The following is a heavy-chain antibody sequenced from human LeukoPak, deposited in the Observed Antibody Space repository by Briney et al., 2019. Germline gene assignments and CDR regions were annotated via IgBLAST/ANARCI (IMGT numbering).Heavy chain of an antibody. CDR3: ASQSALVWFGTYYFDY. D-gene: IGHD3-10*01. Sequence: ASVKVSCKASGYTFTSYDINWVRQATGQGLEWMGWMNPNSGNTGYAQKFQGRVTITRNTSISTAYMELSSLRSEDTAVYYCASQSALVWFGTYYFDYWGQGTLVTVSS. CDR2: MNPNSGNT. J-gene: IGHJ4*02. V-gene: IGHV1-8*03. CDR1: GYTFTSYD.